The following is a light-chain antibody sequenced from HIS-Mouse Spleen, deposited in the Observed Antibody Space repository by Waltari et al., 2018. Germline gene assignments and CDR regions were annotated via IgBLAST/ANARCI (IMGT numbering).Light chain of an antibody. Sequence: SYELTQPPSVSVSPGQTARITCSGDALPKKYAYWYQQKSGQATVLVIYEDSQRPSGFPERFSGSSSGTMATLTISGAQVEDEADYYCYSTDSSGNHRVFGGGTKLTVL. CDR1: ALPKKY. CDR3: YSTDSSGNHRV. V-gene: IGLV3-10*01. CDR2: EDS. J-gene: IGLJ2*01.